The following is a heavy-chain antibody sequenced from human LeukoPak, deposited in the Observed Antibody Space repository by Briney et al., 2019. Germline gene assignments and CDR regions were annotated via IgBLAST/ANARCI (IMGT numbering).Heavy chain of an antibody. J-gene: IGHJ5*02. CDR1: GGSISSGDYY. CDR3: ARPYYYDSRIDP. CDR2: MYYSGST. V-gene: IGHV4-30-4*01. D-gene: IGHD3-22*01. Sequence: SETLSLTCTVSGGSISSGDYYWSWIRQPPGKGLEWIAYMYYSGSTYYNPSLKSRVTMSADTSENQLSLKLSSVTAADTAVYYCARPYYYDSRIDPWGQGIQVTVSS.